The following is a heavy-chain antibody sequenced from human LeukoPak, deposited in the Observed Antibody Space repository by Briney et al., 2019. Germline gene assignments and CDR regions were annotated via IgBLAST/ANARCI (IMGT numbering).Heavy chain of an antibody. Sequence: SQTLSLTCTVSGGSISSGGYYWSWIRQHPGKGLEWIGYIYYSGSTYYNLSLKSRLTISVDTSKNQFSLKLSSVTAADTAVYYCARGGYCSGGSCYLTWFDPWGQGTLVTVSS. D-gene: IGHD2-15*01. V-gene: IGHV4-31*03. J-gene: IGHJ5*02. CDR1: GGSISSGGYY. CDR3: ARGGYCSGGSCYLTWFDP. CDR2: IYYSGST.